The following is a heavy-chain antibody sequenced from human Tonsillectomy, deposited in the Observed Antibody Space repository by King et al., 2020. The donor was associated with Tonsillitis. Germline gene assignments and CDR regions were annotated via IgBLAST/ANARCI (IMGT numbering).Heavy chain of an antibody. CDR1: GYTFTGYH. Sequence: QLVQSGAEVKKPGASVKVSCKASGYTFTGYHMHWVRQARGQGLEWMGWISPNSGGTNYAQMFQGRVTMTRETSITTAYIELSGLRSDDTAVYYGAKIGTAYGAFDIWGQGTMVTVSS. J-gene: IGHJ3*02. V-gene: IGHV1-2*02. CDR3: AKIGTAYGAFDI. CDR2: ISPNSGGT. D-gene: IGHD3-10*01.